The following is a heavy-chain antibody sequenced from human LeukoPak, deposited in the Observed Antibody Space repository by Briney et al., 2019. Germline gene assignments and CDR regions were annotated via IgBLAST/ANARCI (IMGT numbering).Heavy chain of an antibody. CDR2: INNDGVST. Sequence: GGSLRLSCATSGFTLSSYWMHWVRQVPGKGLEWLSRINNDGVSTSYADSVKGRFTISRDNSKNTLYLQMNSLRAEDTAVYYCAPPAGGSGSYYNVKYWGQGTLVTVSS. D-gene: IGHD3-10*01. J-gene: IGHJ4*02. CDR1: GFTLSSYW. V-gene: IGHV3-74*01. CDR3: APPAGGSGSYYNVKY.